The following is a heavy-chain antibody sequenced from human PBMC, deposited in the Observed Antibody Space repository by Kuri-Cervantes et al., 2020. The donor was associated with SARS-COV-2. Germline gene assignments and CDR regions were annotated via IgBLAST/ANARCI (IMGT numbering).Heavy chain of an antibody. CDR2: INHSGST. J-gene: IGHJ4*02. Sequence: GSLRLSCAVYGGSFSGYYWSWIRQPPGKGLEWIGEINHSGSTNYNPSLKSRVTISVDTSRNQFSLKLSSVTAADTAVYYCARESGYSYGGGLFDYWGQGTLVTSPQ. D-gene: IGHD5-18*01. CDR3: ARESGYSYGGGLFDY. CDR1: GGSFSGYY. V-gene: IGHV4-34*01.